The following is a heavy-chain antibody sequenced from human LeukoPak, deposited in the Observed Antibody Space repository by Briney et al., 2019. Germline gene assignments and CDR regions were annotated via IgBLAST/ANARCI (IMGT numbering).Heavy chain of an antibody. J-gene: IGHJ4*02. V-gene: IGHV3-7*01. CDR1: GFTFSSYR. Sequence: GGSLRLSCAASGFTFSSYRMSWVRQAPGKGLEWVANIKQDGSEKYYVDSVKGRFTISRDNAKNSLYLQMNSLRAEDTAVYYCARVLPYYYDNGFDYWGQGTLVTVSS. CDR2: IKQDGSEK. D-gene: IGHD3-22*01. CDR3: ARVLPYYYDNGFDY.